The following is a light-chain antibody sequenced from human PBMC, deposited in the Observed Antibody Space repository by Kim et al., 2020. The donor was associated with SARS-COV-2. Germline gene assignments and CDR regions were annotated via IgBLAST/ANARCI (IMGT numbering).Light chain of an antibody. J-gene: IGKJ4*01. Sequence: APTNCQSSQRVLYSSTTKNCLAWFQQKPGQPPKLLIYWASTRESGVPDRFSGSGSGTDFTLTISSLQAEDVAAYYCHQYYSTPLPFGGGTKVDIK. CDR2: WAS. V-gene: IGKV4-1*01. CDR3: HQYYSTPLP. CDR1: QRVLYSSTTKNC.